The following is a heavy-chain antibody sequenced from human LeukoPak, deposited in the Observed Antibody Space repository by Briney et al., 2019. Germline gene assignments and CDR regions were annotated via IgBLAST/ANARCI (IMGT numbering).Heavy chain of an antibody. V-gene: IGHV1-69*06. CDR2: IIPIFGTA. Sequence: SVKVSCKASGGTFSSYAISWVRQAPGQGLEWMGGIIPIFGTANYAQKFQGRVTITADKSTSTAYMELSSLRSEDTAVYYCAKDLEWIQLWFDYWGQGTLVTVSS. CDR3: AKDLEWIQLWFDY. D-gene: IGHD5-18*01. CDR1: GGTFSSYA. J-gene: IGHJ4*02.